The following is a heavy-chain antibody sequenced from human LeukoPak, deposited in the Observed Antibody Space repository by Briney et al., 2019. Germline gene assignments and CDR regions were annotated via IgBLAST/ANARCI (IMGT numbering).Heavy chain of an antibody. V-gene: IGHV4-59*01. Sequence: SETLSLTCTVSGGSISTYYWTWIRQPPGKGPEWIGYIYYSGSTNYNPSLKSRVTMSVDTSKNQFSLKLNSVTAAGTAVYYCARDRLGLPVDYWGRGTLVTVSS. CDR2: IYYSGST. J-gene: IGHJ4*02. CDR3: ARDRLGLPVDY. D-gene: IGHD3-16*01. CDR1: GGSISTYY.